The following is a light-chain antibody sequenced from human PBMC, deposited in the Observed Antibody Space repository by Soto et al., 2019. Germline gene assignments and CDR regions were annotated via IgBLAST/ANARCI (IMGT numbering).Light chain of an antibody. CDR3: VTWDGNLSAGV. Sequence: QSVLTQPPSVSAAPGQTVTISCSGGSSNIENNYVSCYQQFPGTAPKLLIYEDNNRPSGMPDRFSCSKSCTSATLGITGLQTGDEADYYCVTWDGNLSAGVFGGGTKLTVL. V-gene: IGLV1-51*02. CDR2: EDN. CDR1: SSNIENNY. J-gene: IGLJ2*01.